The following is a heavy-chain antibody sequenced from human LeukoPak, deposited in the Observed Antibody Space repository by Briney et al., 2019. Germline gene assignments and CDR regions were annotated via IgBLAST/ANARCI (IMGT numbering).Heavy chain of an antibody. CDR3: ARRIGYNVDY. CDR1: GYTFTGYF. J-gene: IGHJ4*02. Sequence: ASVKVSCKASGYTFTGYFMGWVRQAPGQGLEWMGWVNPNSADTNYAQKFQGRVTMTRDTSLSTAYMELRRLRSDDTAVYYCARRIGYNVDYWGQGTLVTVSA. CDR2: VNPNSADT. V-gene: IGHV1-2*02. D-gene: IGHD5-24*01.